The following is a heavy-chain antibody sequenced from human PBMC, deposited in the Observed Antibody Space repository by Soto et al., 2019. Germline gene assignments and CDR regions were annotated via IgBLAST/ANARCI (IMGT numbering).Heavy chain of an antibody. CDR2: ISYDGSNK. CDR3: AKEWVYDSSGWSFDY. D-gene: IGHD3-22*01. J-gene: IGHJ4*02. V-gene: IGHV3-30*18. Sequence: QVQLVESGGGVVQPGRSLRLSCAASGFTFSSYGMHWVRQAPGKGLEWVAVISYDGSNKYYADSVKGRFTISRDNSKNTLYRQMNSLRAEDTAVYYCAKEWVYDSSGWSFDYWGQGTLVTVSS. CDR1: GFTFSSYG.